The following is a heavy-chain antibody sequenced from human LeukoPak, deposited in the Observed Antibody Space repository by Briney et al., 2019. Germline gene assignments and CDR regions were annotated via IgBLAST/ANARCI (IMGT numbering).Heavy chain of an antibody. J-gene: IGHJ5*02. D-gene: IGHD6-19*01. Sequence: SETLSLTCAVYGGSFSGYYWSWIRQPPGKGLGWIGEINHSGSTNYNPSLKSRVTISVDTSKNQFSLKLSSVTAADTAVYYCARVGYSSGRGFRGDNWFDPWGQGTLVTVSS. CDR3: ARVGYSSGRGFRGDNWFDP. V-gene: IGHV4-34*01. CDR1: GGSFSGYY. CDR2: INHSGST.